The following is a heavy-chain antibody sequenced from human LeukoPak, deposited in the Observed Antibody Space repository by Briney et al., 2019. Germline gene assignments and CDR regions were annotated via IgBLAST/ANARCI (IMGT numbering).Heavy chain of an antibody. V-gene: IGHV4-38-2*02. CDR1: GYSISSGYY. J-gene: IGHJ5*02. D-gene: IGHD3-3*01. CDR2: IYHSGST. CDR3: ARDFPYDFWSGYDRWFDP. Sequence: PSETLSLTCAVSGYSISSGYYWGWIRQPPGKGLEWIGSIYHSGSTYYNPSLNSRVTISVDTSKNQFSLKLSSVTAADTAVYYCARDFPYDFWSGYDRWFDPWGQGTLVTVSS.